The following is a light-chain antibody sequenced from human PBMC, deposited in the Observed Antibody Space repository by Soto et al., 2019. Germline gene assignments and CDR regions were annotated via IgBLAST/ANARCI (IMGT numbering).Light chain of an antibody. CDR2: GAS. J-gene: IGKJ1*01. CDR1: QRVRSN. CDR3: QQYKNWTPWT. Sequence: EIVMTQSPATLSVSPGERATLSCRSSQRVRSNFAWSRQKPGQAPMLLIYGASTRATGNPARLSGSGYGTDVTLTISSLQSEDFEVYSCQQYKNWTPWTFGQGTKVEIK. V-gene: IGKV3-15*01.